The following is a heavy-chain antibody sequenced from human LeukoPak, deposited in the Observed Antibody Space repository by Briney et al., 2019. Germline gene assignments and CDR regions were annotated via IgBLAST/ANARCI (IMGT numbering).Heavy chain of an antibody. D-gene: IGHD4-17*01. J-gene: IGHJ4*02. CDR2: IIPIFGTA. CDR1: GGTFSSYA. V-gene: IGHV1-69*05. CDR3: ARDGYGDWPFDY. Sequence: SVKVSCKASGGTFSSYAISWVRQAPGQGLEWMGGIIPIFGTANYAQKFQGRVTMTTDTSTSTAYMELRSLRSDDTAVYYCARDGYGDWPFDYWGQGTLVTVSS.